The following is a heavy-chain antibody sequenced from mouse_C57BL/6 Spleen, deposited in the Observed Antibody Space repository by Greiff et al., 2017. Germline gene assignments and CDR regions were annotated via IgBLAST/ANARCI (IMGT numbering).Heavy chain of an antibody. CDR3: ARDDCHAMDY. D-gene: IGHD2-13*01. J-gene: IGHJ4*01. Sequence: QVHVKQPGADLVKPGASVKLSCKASGYTFTSYWMHWVKQRPGQGLEWIGMIHPNSGSTNYNEKFKSKATLTVDKSSSTAYMQLSSLTSEDSAVYYCARDDCHAMDYWGQGTSVTVSS. CDR2: IHPNSGST. V-gene: IGHV1-64*01. CDR1: GYTFTSYW.